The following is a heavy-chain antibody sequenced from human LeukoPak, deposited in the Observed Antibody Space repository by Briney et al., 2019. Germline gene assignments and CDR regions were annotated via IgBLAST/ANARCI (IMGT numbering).Heavy chain of an antibody. D-gene: IGHD6-13*01. CDR2: IKQDGSEK. Sequence: PGGSLRLSCTASGFTFSSYWMSWVRQAPGKGLEWVAYIKQDGSEKHYVDSVKGRFTISRDNAKNSLYLQMNSLRAEDTAVYYCASYIAAAGTWSRWFDPWGQGTLVTVSS. CDR1: GFTFSSYW. CDR3: ASYIAAAGTWSRWFDP. J-gene: IGHJ5*02. V-gene: IGHV3-7*01.